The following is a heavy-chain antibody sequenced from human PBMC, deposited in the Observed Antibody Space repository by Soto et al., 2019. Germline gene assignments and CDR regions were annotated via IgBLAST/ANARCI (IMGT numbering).Heavy chain of an antibody. Sequence: PGGSLRLSCAASGFCFSNFGMHWVRQAPGKGLEWVAVIWYDGSDQKYAGSVKGRFTISRDNSKDTLYLQVNSLRVEDTAVYYCARGGRENDFWSGYYSQINYWGQGNLVTVS. D-gene: IGHD3-3*01. CDR2: IWYDGSDQ. V-gene: IGHV3-33*01. J-gene: IGHJ4*02. CDR3: ARGGRENDFWSGYYSQINY. CDR1: GFCFSNFG.